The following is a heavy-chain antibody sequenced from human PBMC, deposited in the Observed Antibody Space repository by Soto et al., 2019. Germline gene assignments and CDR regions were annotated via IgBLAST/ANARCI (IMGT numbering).Heavy chain of an antibody. CDR3: ARTITMVRGVITTFDY. D-gene: IGHD3-10*01. CDR2: IDWDDDK. J-gene: IGHJ4*02. Sequence: SGPTLVNPTQTLTLTCTFSGFSISTSGMCVSWIRQPPGKALEWLALIDWDDDKYYSTSLKTRLTISKDTSKNQVVLTMTNMDPVDTAAYYCARTITMVRGVITTFDYWGQGTLVTVSP. V-gene: IGHV2-70*01. CDR1: GFSISTSGMC.